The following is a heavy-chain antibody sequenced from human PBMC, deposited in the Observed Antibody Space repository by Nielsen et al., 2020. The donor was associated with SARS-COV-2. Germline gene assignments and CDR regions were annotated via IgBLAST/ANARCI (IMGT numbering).Heavy chain of an antibody. D-gene: IGHD3-3*01. J-gene: IGHJ6*02. Sequence: PGKGLEYIGYIYYTGSTYYNPSLKSRVTISVDTSKNQFSLKLSSVTAADTALYYCARERVGGITIFGVVTRYGMDVWGQGTTVTVSS. V-gene: IGHV4-30-4*01. CDR3: ARERVGGITIFGVVTRYGMDV. CDR2: IYYTGST.